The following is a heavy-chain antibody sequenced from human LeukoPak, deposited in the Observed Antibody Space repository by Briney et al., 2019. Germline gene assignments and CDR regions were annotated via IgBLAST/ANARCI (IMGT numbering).Heavy chain of an antibody. J-gene: IGHJ4*02. V-gene: IGHV4-4*02. Sequence: SETLSLTCAVSGGSISSSNWWSWVRQPPGKGLEWIGEIYHSGSTNYNPSLKSRVTISVDKSKNQFSLKLSSVTAADTAVYYCARDNYGSGSHFDYWGQGTLVTVSS. CDR3: ARDNYGSGSHFDY. D-gene: IGHD3-10*01. CDR1: GGSISSSNW. CDR2: IYHSGST.